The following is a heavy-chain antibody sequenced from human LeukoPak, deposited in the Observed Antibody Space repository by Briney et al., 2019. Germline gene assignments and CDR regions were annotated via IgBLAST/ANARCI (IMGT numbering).Heavy chain of an antibody. J-gene: IGHJ4*02. CDR1: GFTFRSNG. V-gene: IGHV3-33*01. D-gene: IGHD3-22*01. CDR3: SRDSSGYAEFDY. CDR2: IWYDGSNK. Sequence: PGRSLRLSCAASGFTFRSNGMHWVRQAPGKGLEWVAVIWYDGSNKYYADSVKGRFTISRDNSKNTLYLQMNSLRAEDTAVYYCSRDSSGYAEFDYWGQGTLVIVSS.